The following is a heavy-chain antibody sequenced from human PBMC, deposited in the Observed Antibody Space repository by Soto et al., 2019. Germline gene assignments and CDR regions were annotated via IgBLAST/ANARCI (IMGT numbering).Heavy chain of an antibody. J-gene: IGHJ6*02. D-gene: IGHD4-17*01. CDR2: IDTDGSRK. V-gene: IGHV3-7*03. Sequence: EGSLRLSCAASGFNFNTYWMYWVRQAPGKGLEGVANIDTDGSRKNYVDSVKGRFIISRDNAKNSLFLQMNSLRADDTAVYYCGRVPLDGNYANGVDVWGQGTTVTSP. CDR1: GFNFNTYW. CDR3: GRVPLDGNYANGVDV.